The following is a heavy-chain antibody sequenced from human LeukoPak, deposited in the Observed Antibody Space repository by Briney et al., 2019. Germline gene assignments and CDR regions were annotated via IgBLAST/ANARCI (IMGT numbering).Heavy chain of an antibody. V-gene: IGHV3-30*04. D-gene: IGHD3-3*01. J-gene: IGHJ4*02. CDR3: ARGVTIFGVTAYFDY. CDR1: GFTLSSYA. CDR2: ISYDGSNK. Sequence: PGGSLRLSCAASGFTLSSYAMYWVRQAPGKGLEWVAVISYDGSNKYYADSVKGRFTISRDNSKNTLYLQMNSLRAEDTAVYYCARGVTIFGVTAYFDYWGQGTLVTVSS.